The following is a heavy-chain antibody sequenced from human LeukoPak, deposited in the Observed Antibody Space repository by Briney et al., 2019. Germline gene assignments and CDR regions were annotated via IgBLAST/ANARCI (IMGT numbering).Heavy chain of an antibody. CDR3: ARRTDFWSGYMNDY. CDR2: INHSGST. Sequence: SETLSLTCAVYGGSFSGYYWSWTRQPPGKGLEWIGEINHSGSTNYNPSLKSRVTISVDTSKNQFSLKLSSVTAADTAVYYCARRTDFWSGYMNDYWGQGTLVTVSS. J-gene: IGHJ4*02. CDR1: GGSFSGYY. D-gene: IGHD3-3*01. V-gene: IGHV4-34*01.